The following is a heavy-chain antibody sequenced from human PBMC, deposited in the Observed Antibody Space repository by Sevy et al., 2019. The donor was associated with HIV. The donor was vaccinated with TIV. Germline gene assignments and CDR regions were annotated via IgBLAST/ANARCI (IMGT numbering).Heavy chain of an antibody. CDR3: AGARGLSLYYYCGMDV. V-gene: IGHV4-31*03. CDR2: IYYSGST. CDR1: GGSISSGGYY. J-gene: IGHJ6*02. Sequence: SETLSLTCTVSGGSISSGGYYWSWIRQHPGKGLECIGYIYYSGSTYYNPSLKSRVTISVDTSKNQFSLKLSSVTAADTAVYYCAGARGLSLYYYCGMDVWGQGTTVTVSS.